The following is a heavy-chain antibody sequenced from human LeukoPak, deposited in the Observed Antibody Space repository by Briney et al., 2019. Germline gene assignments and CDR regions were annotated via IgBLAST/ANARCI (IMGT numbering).Heavy chain of an antibody. J-gene: IGHJ4*02. Sequence: PSQTLSLTWTVSGGSISSGSYYWSWIRQHPGKGLEWIGYIYYSGSTYYNPSFKSRVTISVDTSKNQFSLKLSSVTAADTAVYYCARDSLLWFGELVFWGQGTLVTVSS. D-gene: IGHD3-10*01. CDR3: ARDSLLWFGELVF. CDR1: GGSISSGSYY. V-gene: IGHV4-31*02. CDR2: IYYSGST.